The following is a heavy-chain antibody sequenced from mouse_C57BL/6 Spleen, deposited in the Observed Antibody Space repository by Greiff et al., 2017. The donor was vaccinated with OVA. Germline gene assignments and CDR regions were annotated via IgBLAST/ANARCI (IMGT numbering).Heavy chain of an antibody. CDR1: GYTFTSYW. V-gene: IGHV1-69*01. Sequence: QVQLQQPGAELVMPGASVKLSCKASGYTFTSYWMHWVKQRPGQGLEWIGEIDPSDSYTNYNQKFKGKSTLTVDKSSSTAYMQLSSLTSEDSAVYDCAKGLGRDWYFDVWGTGTTVTVSS. CDR3: AKGLGRDWYFDV. CDR2: IDPSDSYT. J-gene: IGHJ1*03. D-gene: IGHD4-1*01.